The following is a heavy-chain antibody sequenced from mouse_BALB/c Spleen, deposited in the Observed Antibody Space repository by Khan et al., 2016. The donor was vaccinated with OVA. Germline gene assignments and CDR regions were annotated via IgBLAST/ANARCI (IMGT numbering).Heavy chain of an antibody. J-gene: IGHJ4*01. V-gene: IGHV5-17*02. CDR2: ISSGISTI. Sequence: EVELVESGGGLVQPGGSRKLSCAASGFTFSNFGMYWVRQAPEKGLEWVAYISSGISTIYYADSVKGRFTISRDNPKNTLFLQLTSLRSEDTAMYYCASPVITTANGAMDYWGQGTSVTVSP. CDR1: GFTFSNFG. CDR3: ASPVITTANGAMDY. D-gene: IGHD1-2*01.